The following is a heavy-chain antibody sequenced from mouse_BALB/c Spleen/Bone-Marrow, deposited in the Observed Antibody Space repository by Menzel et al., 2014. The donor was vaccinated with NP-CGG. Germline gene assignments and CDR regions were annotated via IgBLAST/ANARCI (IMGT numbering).Heavy chain of an antibody. CDR1: GYTFTSSW. CDR3: ARHHRYAYYFDY. CDR2: IHPNTDNT. V-gene: IGHV1S130*01. J-gene: IGHJ2*01. Sequence: QVQLQQPGSALVRPGASVKLSCKASGYTFTSSWMHWAKQRPGQGLEWSGEIHPNTDNTNYDEKFKGKATLTVDTSSSTAYVDLSSLTSEDSAVYYCARHHRYAYYFDYWGQGTTLTVSS. D-gene: IGHD2-14*01.